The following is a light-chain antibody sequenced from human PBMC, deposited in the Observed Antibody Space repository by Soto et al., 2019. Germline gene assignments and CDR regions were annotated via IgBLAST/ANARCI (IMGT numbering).Light chain of an antibody. Sequence: EIVLTQSPGTLSLSPGERATLSCRASQSVTGTYLAWHQQKPGQAPRLLIFAASSRATGIPDRFSGSGSGTDFTLTISRLEPEDFAVYYCQQYGSTPWTFGQGTKVDVK. J-gene: IGKJ1*01. CDR3: QQYGSTPWT. CDR1: QSVTGTY. V-gene: IGKV3-20*01. CDR2: AAS.